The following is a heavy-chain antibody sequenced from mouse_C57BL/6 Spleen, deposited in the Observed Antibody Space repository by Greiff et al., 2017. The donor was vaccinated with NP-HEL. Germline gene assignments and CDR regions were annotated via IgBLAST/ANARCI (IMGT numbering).Heavy chain of an antibody. CDR2: IDPSDSYT. V-gene: IGHV1-59*01. CDR3: ARQLRLQPMDY. Sequence: QVQLQQPGAELVRPGTSVKLSCKASGYTFTSYWMHWVKQRPGQGLEWIGVIDPSDSYTNYNQKFKGKATLTVDTSSSTAYMQLSSLTSEDSAVYYCARQLRLQPMDYWGQGTSVTVSS. J-gene: IGHJ4*01. CDR1: GYTFTSYW. D-gene: IGHD3-2*02.